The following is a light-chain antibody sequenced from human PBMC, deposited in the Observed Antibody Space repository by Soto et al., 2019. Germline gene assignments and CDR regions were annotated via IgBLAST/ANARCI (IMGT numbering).Light chain of an antibody. CDR2: GAS. J-gene: IGKJ1*01. Sequence: EIVLTQSPDTLSLSPGERASLSYRASQRVSSTSLAWYQQRPGQAPRLIIFGASSRSTGIPDRFRGSGSGADFTLTITRLEPEDFAVYYCQFSETFGQGTKVDIK. CDR1: QRVSSTS. CDR3: QFSET. V-gene: IGKV3-20*01.